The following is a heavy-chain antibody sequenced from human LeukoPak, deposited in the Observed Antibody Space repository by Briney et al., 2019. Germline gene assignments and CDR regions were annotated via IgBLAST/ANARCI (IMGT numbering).Heavy chain of an antibody. Sequence: PSQTLSLTCTVSGGSISSGDYYWSWIRQPPGKGLECIGYIYYSGSTYYNPSLKSRVTISVDTSKNQFSLKLSSVTAADTAVYYCARVLIGICSSTSCGHYAFDIWGQGTMVTVFS. CDR2: IYYSGST. V-gene: IGHV4-30-4*08. CDR3: ARVLIGICSSTSCGHYAFDI. J-gene: IGHJ3*02. D-gene: IGHD2-2*01. CDR1: GGSISSGDYY.